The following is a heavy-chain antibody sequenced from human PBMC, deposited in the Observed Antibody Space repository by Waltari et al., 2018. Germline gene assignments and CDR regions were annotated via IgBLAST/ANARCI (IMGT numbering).Heavy chain of an antibody. Sequence: EVRFLKSGGGLVQRGGSLSLSCAAFGFPSPNFALNGVRRGPGTGLRWGEVISGRGGSKYYADSVKGRFNIARDNSKKTLYLQMNSLRGEDTAVYYCANLGAAMRVYSFDGLDVWGQGTTVTVSS. V-gene: IGHV3-23*01. CDR2: ISGRGGSK. CDR3: ANLGAAMRVYSFDGLDV. D-gene: IGHD2-2*01. CDR1: GFPSPNFA. J-gene: IGHJ6*02.